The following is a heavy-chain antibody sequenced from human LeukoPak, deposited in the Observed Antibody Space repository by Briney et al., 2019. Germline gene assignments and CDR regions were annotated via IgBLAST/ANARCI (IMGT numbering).Heavy chain of an antibody. Sequence: GESLKISCKGSGYSFTSYWIGWVRQMPGKGLEWMGIIYPGDSDTRYSPPFQGQVTISADKSISTAYLQWSSLKASDTAMYYCARHQGDYAYYYYYMDVWGKGTTVTVSS. CDR3: ARHQGDYAYYYYYMDV. V-gene: IGHV5-51*01. CDR2: IYPGDSDT. CDR1: GYSFTSYW. D-gene: IGHD4-17*01. J-gene: IGHJ6*03.